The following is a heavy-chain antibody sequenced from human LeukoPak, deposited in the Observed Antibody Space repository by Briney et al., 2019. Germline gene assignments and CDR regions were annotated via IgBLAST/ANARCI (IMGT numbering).Heavy chain of an antibody. J-gene: IGHJ4*02. D-gene: IGHD3-10*01. CDR3: ARDCYEYGEYYFDY. Sequence: PGGSLRLSCAASGFTFSSYEMNWVRQAPGKGLEWVSYISSSGSTIYYADSVKGRFTISRDKAKNSLYLQMNSLRAEDTAVYYCARDCYEYGEYYFDYWGQGTLVTVSS. CDR2: ISSSGSTI. CDR1: GFTFSSYE. V-gene: IGHV3-48*03.